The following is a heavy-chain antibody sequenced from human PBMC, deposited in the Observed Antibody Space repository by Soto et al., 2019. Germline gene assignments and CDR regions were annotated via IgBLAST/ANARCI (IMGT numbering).Heavy chain of an antibody. CDR2: ISYDGSNK. CDR3: AKVKGRNNWNREFDY. V-gene: IGHV3-30*18. CDR1: GFTFSSYG. D-gene: IGHD1-20*01. Sequence: GGSLRLSCAASGFTFSSYGMHWVRQAPGKGLEWVAVISYDGSNKYYADSVKGRFTISRDNSKNTLYLQMNSLRAEDTAVYYCAKVKGRNNWNREFDYWGQGTLVTVSS. J-gene: IGHJ4*02.